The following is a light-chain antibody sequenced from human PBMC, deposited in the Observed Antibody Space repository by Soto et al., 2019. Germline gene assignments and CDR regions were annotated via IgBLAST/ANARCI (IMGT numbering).Light chain of an antibody. CDR1: QNIATS. CDR2: DAS. J-gene: IGKJ5*01. V-gene: IGKV3-11*01. Sequence: IVLTHSPATLSLSPGASATLSCRVGQNIATSLVGSQQTPGQPPRLLIDDASHRATGVPARFGGSGSGTDFALTISCLEPEDFAVYYCQQRSVWPINFGQGTRLEIK. CDR3: QQRSVWPIN.